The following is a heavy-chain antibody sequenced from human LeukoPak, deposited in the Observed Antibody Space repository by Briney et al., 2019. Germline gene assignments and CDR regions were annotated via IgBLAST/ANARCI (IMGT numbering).Heavy chain of an antibody. CDR3: ARDSGTTGEVKFDP. Sequence: KPSETLSLTCTVPGYSISTYHVSWIRQPAGRGLEWIGRIYSTVTTYNPSLKSRVTMPADTSRNHVSLTLNSVTGAHTAVYYCARDSGTTGEVKFDPWGHGTLVTVSS. V-gene: IGHV4-4*07. CDR2: IYSTVT. CDR1: GYSISTYH. D-gene: IGHD3-10*01. J-gene: IGHJ5*02.